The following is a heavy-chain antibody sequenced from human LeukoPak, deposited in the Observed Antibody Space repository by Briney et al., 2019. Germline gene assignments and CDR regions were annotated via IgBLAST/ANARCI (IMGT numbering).Heavy chain of an antibody. CDR1: GFTFSDCY. CDR2: ISSSGNTI. J-gene: IGHJ6*03. CDR3: ARAGRYYYMDV. V-gene: IGHV3-11*04. Sequence: KPGGSLRLSCAASGFTFSDCYMTWIRQAPGKGLEWVSYISSSGNTIYYADSVRGRFTISRDNAKNSLYLQMNSLRAEDTAVYYCARAGRYYYMDVWGKGTTVTVSS.